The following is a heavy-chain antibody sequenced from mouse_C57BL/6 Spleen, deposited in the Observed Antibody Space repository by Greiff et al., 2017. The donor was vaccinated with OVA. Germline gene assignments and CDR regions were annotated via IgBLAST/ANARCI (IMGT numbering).Heavy chain of an antibody. CDR1: GYAFTNYL. J-gene: IGHJ3*01. Sequence: QVQLQQSGAELVRPGTSVKVSCKASGYAFTNYLIEWVKQRPGQGLEWIGVINPGSGGTNYNEKFKGKATLTADKSSSTAYMQLSSLTSEDSAVYFCARAYGDWGLDYWGQGTLVTVSA. D-gene: IGHD1-1*01. V-gene: IGHV1-54*01. CDR3: ARAYGDWGLDY. CDR2: INPGSGGT.